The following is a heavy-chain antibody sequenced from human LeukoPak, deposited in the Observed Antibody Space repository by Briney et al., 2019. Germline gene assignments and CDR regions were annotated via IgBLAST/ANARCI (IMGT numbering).Heavy chain of an antibody. CDR1: GYTFTSYY. CDR3: ASSITMIVVVPSHPVAFDI. J-gene: IGHJ3*02. V-gene: IGHV1-69*13. CDR2: IIPIFGTA. D-gene: IGHD3-22*01. Sequence: ASVKVSCKASGYTFTSYYMHWVRQAPGQGLEWMGGIIPIFGTANYAQKFQGRVTITADESTSTAYMELSSLRSEDTAVYYCASSITMIVVVPSHPVAFDIWGQGTMVTVSS.